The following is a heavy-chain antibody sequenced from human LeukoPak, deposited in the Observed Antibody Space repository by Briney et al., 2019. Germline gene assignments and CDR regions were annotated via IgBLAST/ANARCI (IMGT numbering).Heavy chain of an antibody. V-gene: IGHV4-4*07. D-gene: IGHD3-10*01. J-gene: IGHJ6*03. CDR2: IYTRGNT. CDR3: ARNRWFGESFYMDV. Sequence: SETLSLTCTVSGGSISTFYWSWIRQPAGKGLEWIGRIYTRGNTNYNPSLKSRVTMSIDTSKNQFSLNLSSVTAADTAVYYCARNRWFGESFYMDVWGKGTTVTVPS. CDR1: GGSISTFY.